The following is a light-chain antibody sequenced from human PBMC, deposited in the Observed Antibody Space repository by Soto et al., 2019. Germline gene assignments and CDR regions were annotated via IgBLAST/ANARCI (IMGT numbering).Light chain of an antibody. J-gene: IGKJ1*01. V-gene: IGKV1-5*01. CDR1: QSISYW. Sequence: DIQMTQSPSTLSASVGDRVTITCRASQSISYWLAWYQQKPGKAPNLLIYDVSNLESGVPSRFSGSASGTEFTLTISSLQPDDFATYYCQQYSSHLWTFGQGTK. CDR3: QQYSSHLWT. CDR2: DVS.